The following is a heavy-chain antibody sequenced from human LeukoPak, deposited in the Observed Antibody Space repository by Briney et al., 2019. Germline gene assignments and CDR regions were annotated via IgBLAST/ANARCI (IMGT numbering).Heavy chain of an antibody. CDR1: GGTFSSYA. J-gene: IGHJ4*02. D-gene: IGHD3-9*01. CDR3: ARSLSNYDILTGFDY. Sequence: SVKVSCKASGGTFSSYAISWVRQAPGQGLEWMGGVIPIFGTANYAQKFQGRVTITADESTSTAYMELSSLRSEDTAVYYCARSLSNYDILTGFDYWGQGTLVTVSS. V-gene: IGHV1-69*13. CDR2: VIPIFGTA.